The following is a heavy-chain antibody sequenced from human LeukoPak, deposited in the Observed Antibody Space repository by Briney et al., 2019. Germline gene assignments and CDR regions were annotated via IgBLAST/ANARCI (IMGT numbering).Heavy chain of an antibody. CDR1: GFTFSSYE. J-gene: IGHJ6*02. D-gene: IGHD2-2*01. V-gene: IGHV3-48*03. CDR3: AREDLSGYPYYYGMDV. CDR2: ISSSGSTI. Sequence: GGSLRLSCAASGFTFSSYEMNWVRQAPGKGLEWVSYISSSGSTIYYADSVKGRFTISRDNAKKSLYLQMNSLRDEDTAVYYCAREDLSGYPYYYGMDVWGQGTTVTVSS.